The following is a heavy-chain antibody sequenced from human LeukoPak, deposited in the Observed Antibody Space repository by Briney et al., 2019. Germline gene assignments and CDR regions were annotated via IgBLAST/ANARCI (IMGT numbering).Heavy chain of an antibody. J-gene: IGHJ3*02. V-gene: IGHV3-21*01. CDR2: ISSSSRYI. Sequence: GGSLRLSCAASGFTFSSYSMNWVRQAPGKGLEWVSSISSSSRYIYYGDSVKGRFTISRDNAKNSLCLQMNSLRAEDTAVYYCARDVHYDSSGYCFRNDAFDIWGQGTMVTVSS. CDR3: ARDVHYDSSGYCFRNDAFDI. CDR1: GFTFSSYS. D-gene: IGHD3-22*01.